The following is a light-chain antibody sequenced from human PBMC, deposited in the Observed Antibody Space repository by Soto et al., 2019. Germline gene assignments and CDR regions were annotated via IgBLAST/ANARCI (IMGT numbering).Light chain of an antibody. CDR2: DAS. V-gene: IGKV1-5*01. CDR1: QSISSW. CDR3: QQHQSYWS. J-gene: IGKJ1*01. Sequence: GDRVTITCRASQSISSWLAWYQQKPGKAPKLLIYDASSLESGVPSRFSGSGSGTEFTLSVSSLQPDDFATYFCQQHQSYWSFGQGTKVDIK.